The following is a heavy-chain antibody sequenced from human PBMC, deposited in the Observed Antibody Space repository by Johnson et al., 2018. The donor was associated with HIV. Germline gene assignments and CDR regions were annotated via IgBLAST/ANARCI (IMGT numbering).Heavy chain of an antibody. Sequence: VLLVESGGGLVKPGGSLRLSCAASGFIFSNYDMHWVRQAAGNRLEWVSGIGNSGDTFYAESVKGRFTISREKAKNSLYLQMNSLRAEDTALYYCARVSYDGDDFDIWGQGTKDTVSS. CDR2: IGNSGDT. CDR1: GFIFSNYD. V-gene: IGHV3-13*01. J-gene: IGHJ3*02. CDR3: ARVSYDGDDFDI. D-gene: IGHD5-12*01.